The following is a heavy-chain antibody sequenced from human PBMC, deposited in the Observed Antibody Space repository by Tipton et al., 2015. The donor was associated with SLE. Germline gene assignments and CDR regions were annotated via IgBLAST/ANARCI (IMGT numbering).Heavy chain of an antibody. Sequence: LRLSCAVYGGSFSGYYWSWIRQPPGKGLEWIGEINHSGSTNCNPSLKSRVTISVDTSKNQFSLKLSSVTAADTAVYYCAGVSRDAFEIWGQGTMVTVSS. D-gene: IGHD5/OR15-5a*01. CDR3: AGVSRDAFEI. V-gene: IGHV4-34*01. J-gene: IGHJ3*02. CDR1: GGSFSGYY. CDR2: INHSGST.